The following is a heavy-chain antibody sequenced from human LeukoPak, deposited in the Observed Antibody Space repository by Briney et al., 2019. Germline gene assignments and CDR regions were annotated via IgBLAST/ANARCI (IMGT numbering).Heavy chain of an antibody. J-gene: IGHJ5*02. Sequence: GSLRLSCAASGFTFSSYAMSWVRQAPGMGPEWVSAISGSGGSTYYADSVKGRFTISRDNSKNTLYLQMNSLRAEDTAVYYCAKDRGGSWNNWFDPWGQETLVTVSS. CDR2: ISGSGGST. CDR1: GFTFSSYA. D-gene: IGHD6-13*01. CDR3: AKDRGGSWNNWFDP. V-gene: IGHV3-23*01.